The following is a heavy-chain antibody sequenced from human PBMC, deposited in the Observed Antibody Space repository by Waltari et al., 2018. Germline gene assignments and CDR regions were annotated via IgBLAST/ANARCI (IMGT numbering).Heavy chain of an antibody. V-gene: IGHV3-74*01. J-gene: IGHJ4*02. CDR1: GFTFSSYW. CDR3: ARGASVRGDY. CDR2: INSGGSST. Sequence: EVQLVESGGGLVQPGGSLRLSCAASGFTFSSYWMHWVRQVPGKGLVGVERINSGGSSTSYADSVEGRFTISRDNAKNTLYLQRNSLRAEDTAVYYCARGASVRGDYWGQGTLVTVSS. D-gene: IGHD3-10*01.